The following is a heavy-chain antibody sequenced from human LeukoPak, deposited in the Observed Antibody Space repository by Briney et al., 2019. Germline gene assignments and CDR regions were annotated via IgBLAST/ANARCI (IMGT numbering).Heavy chain of an antibody. D-gene: IGHD3-10*01. CDR1: GYTFTSYD. V-gene: IGHV1-8*03. Sequence: ASVKVSCKASGYTFTSYDINWVRQATGQGLEVVGWMNPNSGNTGYAQKFQGRVTITRNTSISTAYMELSSLRSEDTAVYYCAVLLRWARFDYWGQGTLVTVSS. CDR2: MNPNSGNT. J-gene: IGHJ4*02. CDR3: AVLLRWARFDY.